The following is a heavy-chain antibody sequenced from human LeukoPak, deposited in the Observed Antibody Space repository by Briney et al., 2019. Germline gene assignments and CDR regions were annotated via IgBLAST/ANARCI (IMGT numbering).Heavy chain of an antibody. Sequence: GGSLRLSCAASGFTFSSYGMHWVRQAPGKGLEWVAVIWCDGSNKYYADSVKGRFTISRDNSKNTLYLQMNSLRAEDTAVYYCAKNARAYCGGDCYFLDRRGYFDYWGQGTLVTVPS. J-gene: IGHJ4*02. CDR2: IWCDGSNK. D-gene: IGHD2-21*02. CDR3: AKNARAYCGGDCYFLDRRGYFDY. CDR1: GFTFSSYG. V-gene: IGHV3-33*06.